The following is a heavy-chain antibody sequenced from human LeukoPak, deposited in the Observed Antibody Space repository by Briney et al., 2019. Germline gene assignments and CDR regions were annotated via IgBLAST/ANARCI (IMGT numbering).Heavy chain of an antibody. CDR1: GYTFTGYY. J-gene: IGHJ4*02. CDR3: ARHSKPQKYYYDSSGSFDY. V-gene: IGHV1-2*02. D-gene: IGHD3-22*01. Sequence: ASVKVSCKASGYTFTGYYMHWVRQAPGQGLEWMGWINPNSGGTNYAQKFQGRVTMTRDTSISTAYMELSRLRPDDTAVYYCARHSKPQKYYYDSSGSFDYWGQGTLVTVSS. CDR2: INPNSGGT.